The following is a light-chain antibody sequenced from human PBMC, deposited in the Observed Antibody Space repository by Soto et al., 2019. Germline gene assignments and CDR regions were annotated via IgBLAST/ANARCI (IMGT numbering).Light chain of an antibody. Sequence: ENVLTQSPGTLSLSPGERATLSCRASQSVNNDYLAWYQQRPGQSPSLLIYGASTRPTGIPDRFSGSGSGTDFTLTISGLEPEDFAVYYCQQYVTSKRTFGGGIKVEIK. CDR3: QQYVTSKRT. CDR2: GAS. V-gene: IGKV3-20*01. J-gene: IGKJ4*01. CDR1: QSVNNDY.